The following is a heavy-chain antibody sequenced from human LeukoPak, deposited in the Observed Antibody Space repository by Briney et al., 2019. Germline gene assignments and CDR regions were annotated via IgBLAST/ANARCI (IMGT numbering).Heavy chain of an antibody. CDR1: GFTFSSYG. D-gene: IGHD1-26*01. V-gene: IGHV3-23*01. CDR3: ARSAVGTSCCTAVDY. CDR2: ISTSGDRT. Sequence: GGSLRLSCAASGFTFSSYGMPWVRQAPGKGLEWVSGISTSGDRTYYADSVKGRFTISRDNSKNTLYLQMNSLRAEDTAEYYCARSAVGTSCCTAVDYWGQGTLVTVSS. J-gene: IGHJ4*02.